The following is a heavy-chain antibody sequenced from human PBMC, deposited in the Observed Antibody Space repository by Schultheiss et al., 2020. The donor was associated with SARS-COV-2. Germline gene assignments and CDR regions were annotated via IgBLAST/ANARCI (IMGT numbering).Heavy chain of an antibody. V-gene: IGHV3-7*03. CDR2: IKQDGSEK. CDR1: GFTFSSYW. D-gene: IGHD3-22*01. Sequence: GGSLRLSCAASGFTFSSYWMSWVRQAPGKGLEWVANIKQDGSEKYYVDSVKGRFTISRDNAKNSLYLQMNSLRAEDTAVYYCATRYYYDSSGYYPYYYYGMDVWGQGTTVTVSS. J-gene: IGHJ6*02. CDR3: ATRYYYDSSGYYPYYYYGMDV.